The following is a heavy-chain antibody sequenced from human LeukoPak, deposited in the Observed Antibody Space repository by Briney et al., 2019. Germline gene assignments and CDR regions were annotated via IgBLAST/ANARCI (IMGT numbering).Heavy chain of an antibody. J-gene: IGHJ4*02. D-gene: IGHD1-26*01. CDR3: ARDPSDSGSYYYFDY. CDR1: GFTFDDYG. Sequence: GGSLRLSCAASGFTFDDYGMSWVRQAPGKGLEWVSGINWNGGSTGYADSVKGRFTISRDNAKNSLYLQMNSLRAEDTALYYCARDPSDSGSYYYFDYWGQGTLVTVSS. CDR2: INWNGGST. V-gene: IGHV3-20*04.